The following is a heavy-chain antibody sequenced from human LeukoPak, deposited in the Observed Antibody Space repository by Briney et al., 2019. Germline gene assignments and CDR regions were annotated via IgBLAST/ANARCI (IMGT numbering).Heavy chain of an antibody. V-gene: IGHV5-51*01. CDR3: ARQVRTGHYDYVWGSYPRYFDY. Sequence: GESLKISCKISGYKLTNNWIGWVRPVPGKGLEWMGIIYPGDSNTRNSPSFQGQVTISADKSISTAYLQWSSLKASDTAMYYCARQVRTGHYDYVWGSYPRYFDYWGQGTLVTVSS. CDR1: GYKLTNNW. CDR2: IYPGDSNT. J-gene: IGHJ4*02. D-gene: IGHD3-16*02.